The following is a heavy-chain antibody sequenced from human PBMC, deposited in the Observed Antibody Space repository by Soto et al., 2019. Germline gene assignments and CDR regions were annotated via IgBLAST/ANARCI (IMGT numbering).Heavy chain of an antibody. J-gene: IGHJ6*02. CDR1: GFTFSSYS. V-gene: IGHV3-48*02. D-gene: IGHD6-19*01. CDR2: ISSSSSTI. CDR3: ARDLIAVPGDYYYGMDV. Sequence: GGSLRLSCAASGFTFSSYSMNWVRQAPGKGLEWVSYISSSSSTIYYADSVKGRFTISRDNAKNSLYLQMNSLRDEDTAVYYCARDLIAVPGDYYYGMDVWGQGTTVTVSS.